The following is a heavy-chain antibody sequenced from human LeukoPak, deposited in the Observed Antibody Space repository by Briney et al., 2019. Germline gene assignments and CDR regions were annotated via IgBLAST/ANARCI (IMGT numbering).Heavy chain of an antibody. V-gene: IGHV1-46*01. CDR1: GYTFTIYY. CDR2: INPSGGST. D-gene: IGHD6-6*01. Sequence: ASVTVSFKASGYTFTIYYMHWVRQAPGQGLEWMGVINPSGGSTSYAQKFQGRVTMTRDMSTSTVYMELSSLRSEDTAVYYCARDAASGSSSFYYYYYMDVWGKGTTVTVSS. J-gene: IGHJ6*03. CDR3: ARDAASGSSSFYYYYYMDV.